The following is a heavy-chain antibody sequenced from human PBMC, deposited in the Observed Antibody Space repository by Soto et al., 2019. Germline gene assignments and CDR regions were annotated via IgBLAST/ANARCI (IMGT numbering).Heavy chain of an antibody. D-gene: IGHD6-19*01. V-gene: IGHV1-3*01. CDR3: ASDYGSNWRL. J-gene: IGHJ4*02. CDR1: GFVSTNHN. CDR2: INAGNGNT. Sequence: QAHLVQSGAEVKMPGDSVQVSCKASGFVSTNHNFHWVRQAPGQSLEWMGRINAGNGNTQYAQNFQGRVTITNDPSATTAFMELTNLRLEDRAMYYCASDYGSNWRLWGQGTLVSVSS.